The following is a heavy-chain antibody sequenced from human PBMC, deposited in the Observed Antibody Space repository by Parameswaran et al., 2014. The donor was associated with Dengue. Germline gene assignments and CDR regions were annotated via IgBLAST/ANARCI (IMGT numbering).Heavy chain of an antibody. CDR3: ARTYSSSWYYLDNYYYYGMDV. CDR2: ISYDGSNK. D-gene: IGHD6-13*01. J-gene: IGHJ6*02. V-gene: IGHV3-30-3*01. Sequence: WIRQPPGKGLEWVAVISYDGSNKYYADSVKGRFTISRDNSKNTLYLQMNSLRAEDTAVYYCARTYSSSWYYLDNYYYYGMDVWGQGTTVTVSS.